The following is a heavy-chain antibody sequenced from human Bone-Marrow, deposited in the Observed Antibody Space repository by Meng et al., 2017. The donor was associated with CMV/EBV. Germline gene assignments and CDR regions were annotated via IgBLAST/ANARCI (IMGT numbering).Heavy chain of an antibody. CDR1: GYTFTGYY. D-gene: IGHD4-11*01. V-gene: IGHV1-2*02. CDR2: INPYSGDT. Sequence: ASVKVSCKASGYTFTGYYMHWVRQAPGQGLEWMGWINPYSGDTKYAQKFQGRVTLSRDTSISTAYRDLSRLRSDDTAVYYCARSTIMSRDYLHHGVDVWGQGTRVTVAS. J-gene: IGHJ6*02. CDR3: ARSTIMSRDYLHHGVDV.